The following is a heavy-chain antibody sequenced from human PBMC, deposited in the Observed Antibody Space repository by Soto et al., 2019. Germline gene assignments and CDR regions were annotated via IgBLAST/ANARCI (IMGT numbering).Heavy chain of an antibody. V-gene: IGHV4-4*07. CDR3: ARERVVVVVAATGWFDP. Sequence: ASETLSLTCTVSGGSISSYYWSWIRQPAGKGLEWIGRIYTSGSTNYNPSLKSRVTMSVDTSKNQFSLKLSSVTAADTAVYYCARERVVVVVAATGWFDPWGQGTLVTVSS. CDR2: IYTSGST. J-gene: IGHJ5*02. D-gene: IGHD2-15*01. CDR1: GGSISSYY.